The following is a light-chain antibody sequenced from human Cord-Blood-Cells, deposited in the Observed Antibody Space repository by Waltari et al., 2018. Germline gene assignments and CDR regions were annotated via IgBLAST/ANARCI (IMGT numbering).Light chain of an antibody. CDR3: YSAADNNGV. J-gene: IGLJ3*02. Sequence: SYELTQPSPVSVSPGQTARITCAGAVLVKKYARGFQQKPGQAPVLVIYKDSERPSGIPERFSGSSSGTTVTLTISGAQVEDEADYYCYSAADNNGVFGGGTKLTVL. V-gene: IGLV3-27*01. CDR2: KDS. CDR1: VLVKKY.